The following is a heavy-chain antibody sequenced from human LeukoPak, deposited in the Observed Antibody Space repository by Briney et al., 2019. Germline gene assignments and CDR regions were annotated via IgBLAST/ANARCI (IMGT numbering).Heavy chain of an antibody. J-gene: IGHJ4*02. D-gene: IGHD3-9*01. CDR2: ISWNSGSI. CDR1: GFTFSSYA. Sequence: GGSLRLSCAASGFTFSSYAMHWVRQAPGKGLEWVSGISWNSGSIGYADSVKGRFTISRDNAKNSLYLQMNSLRAEDTALYYCAKGTLYDILTPLDYWGQGTLVTVSS. V-gene: IGHV3-9*01. CDR3: AKGTLYDILTPLDY.